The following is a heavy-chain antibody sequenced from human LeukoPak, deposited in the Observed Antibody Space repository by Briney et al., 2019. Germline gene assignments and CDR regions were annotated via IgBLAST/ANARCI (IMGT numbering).Heavy chain of an antibody. Sequence: SETLSLTCTVSGGSTSSYYWSWIRQPPGKGLEWIGYIYYSGSTNYNPSLKSRVTISVDTSKNQFSLKLSSVTAADTAVYYCARAKGWQWLAYYFDYWGQGTLVTVSS. CDR2: IYYSGST. CDR3: ARAKGWQWLAYYFDY. V-gene: IGHV4-59*01. J-gene: IGHJ4*02. CDR1: GGSTSSYY. D-gene: IGHD6-19*01.